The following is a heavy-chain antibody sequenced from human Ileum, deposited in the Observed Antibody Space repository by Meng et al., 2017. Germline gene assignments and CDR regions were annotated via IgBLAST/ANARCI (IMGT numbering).Heavy chain of an antibody. V-gene: IGHV4-4*02. J-gene: IGHJ4*02. CDR1: SGSISSNTY. Sequence: QVRLQESCPGLVRPSGPLSLTCAVPSGSISSNTYWSWVRQPPGKGLEWIGQISHSGSAYYNPSLKSRVTMSVDKSKSQFSLMLTSVTAADTAIYYCARHGGYSQDFWGQGTLVTVSS. CDR2: ISHSGSA. CDR3: ARHGGYSQDF. D-gene: IGHD4-23*01.